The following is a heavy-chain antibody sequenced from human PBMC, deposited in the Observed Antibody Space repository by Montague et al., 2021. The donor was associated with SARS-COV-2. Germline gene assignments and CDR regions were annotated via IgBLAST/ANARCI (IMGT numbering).Heavy chain of an antibody. D-gene: IGHD3-10*01. CDR3: SRRAHRGVRGLDA. J-gene: IGHJ3*01. CDR1: GGSFSDYY. Sequence: SQTLSLTCAVYGGSFSDYYWTWIRQPPGKGRDWIGEINESVSAKYTPSLKSRVTISIDAAKRQFSLNLYSVTAADTALCYCSRRAHRGVRGLDAWGQGTLVTVAS. CDR2: INESVSA. V-gene: IGHV4-34*01.